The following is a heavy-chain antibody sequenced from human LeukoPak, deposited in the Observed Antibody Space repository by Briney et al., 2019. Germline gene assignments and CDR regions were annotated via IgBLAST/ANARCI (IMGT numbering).Heavy chain of an antibody. J-gene: IGHJ5*02. CDR1: GGSFSGYY. V-gene: IGHV4-34*01. CDR2: INHSGST. Sequence: SETLSLTCAVYGGSFSGYYWSWIRQPPGKGLEWIWEINHSGSTNYNPSLKSRVTISVDTSKNQFSLKLSSVTAADTAVYYCARLRSCSGGSCYSPWFDPCGQGTLVTVSS. CDR3: ARLRSCSGGSCYSPWFDP. D-gene: IGHD2-15*01.